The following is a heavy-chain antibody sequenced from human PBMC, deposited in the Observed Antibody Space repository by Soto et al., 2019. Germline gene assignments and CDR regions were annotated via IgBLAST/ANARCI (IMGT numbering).Heavy chain of an antibody. D-gene: IGHD3-22*01. J-gene: IGHJ4*02. V-gene: IGHV1-58*01. Sequence: QMQLVQSGPEVKKPGTSVKVSCKASGFTFTSSAVQWVRQARGQRLEWIGWIVVGSGNTNYAQKFQERVTITRDMSKSTAYMELSSLRSEDTAVYYCAADVTYYYDSSGYLGYQLDTPAYYFDYWGQGTLVTVSS. CDR1: GFTFTSSA. CDR3: AADVTYYYDSSGYLGYQLDTPAYYFDY. CDR2: IVVGSGNT.